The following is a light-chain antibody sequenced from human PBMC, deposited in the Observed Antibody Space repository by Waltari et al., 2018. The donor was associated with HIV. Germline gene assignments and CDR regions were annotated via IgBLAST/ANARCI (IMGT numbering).Light chain of an antibody. CDR2: SVN. J-gene: IGLJ2*01. V-gene: IGLV2-14*03. CDR3: SSFTAYTNHVL. Sequence: QSGLTQPASVTGSPGQSITLSCSGSSSDIGAYDHVSWYRQHPGEAPKVMIYSVNKRPSGVSERLSGSKSGNTASLTISGLQAEDEAIYHCSSFTAYTNHVLFGGGTRLTVL. CDR1: SSDIGAYDH.